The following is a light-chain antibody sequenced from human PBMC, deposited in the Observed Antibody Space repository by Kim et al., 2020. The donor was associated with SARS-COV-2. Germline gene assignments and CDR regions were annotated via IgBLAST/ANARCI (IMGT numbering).Light chain of an antibody. CDR2: EDT. V-gene: IGLV3-1*01. CDR1: KLGDKY. J-gene: IGLJ2*01. Sequence: SYELTQSPSVSVSPGQTATITCSGDKLGDKYVCWYQQKPGQSPVLVLYEDTKRPSGIPERFSGSNSGNTATLTISGTQAMDEADYYCQVWDSSTGVVFGGGTKLTVL. CDR3: QVWDSSTGVV.